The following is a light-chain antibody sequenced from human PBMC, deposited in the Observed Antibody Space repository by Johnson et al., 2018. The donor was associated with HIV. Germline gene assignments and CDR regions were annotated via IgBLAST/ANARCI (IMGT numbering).Light chain of an antibody. J-gene: IGLJ1*01. V-gene: IGLV1-51*01. CDR1: SSNIGNNY. CDR2: DNY. Sequence: QSVLTQPPSVSAAPGQKVTISCSGSSSNIGNNYVSWYQQLPGTAPKLLIYDNYKRPSGIPDRFYGSKSGTSATLGITGLQTGDEADYYCGTWDSSLSAYVFGTGTKVTVL. CDR3: GTWDSSLSAYV.